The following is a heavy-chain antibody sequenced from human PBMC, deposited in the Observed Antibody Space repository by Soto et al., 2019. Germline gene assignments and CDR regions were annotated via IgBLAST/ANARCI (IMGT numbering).Heavy chain of an antibody. Sequence: SETLSLTCTVSGASISSGDYYWSWIRQHPGKGLEWIGYIYYSGSTYYNPSLKSRVSISVDTSKNQFSLKLSSVTAADTAVYYCARDDPNSGYDSRFDPWGQGTLVTVSS. D-gene: IGHD5-12*01. CDR2: IYYSGST. V-gene: IGHV4-30-4*08. CDR1: GASISSGDYY. J-gene: IGHJ5*02. CDR3: ARDDPNSGYDSRFDP.